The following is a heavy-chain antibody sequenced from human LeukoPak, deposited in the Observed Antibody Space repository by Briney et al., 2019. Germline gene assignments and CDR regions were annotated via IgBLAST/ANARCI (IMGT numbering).Heavy chain of an antibody. CDR2: IYTSGST. V-gene: IGHV4-4*09. CDR1: GGSISSYY. D-gene: IGHD7-27*01. Sequence: SETLSLTCTVSGGSISSYYWSWIRQPPGKGLEWIGYIYTSGSTNYNPSLKSRVTISVDTSKNQFSLKLSSVTAADTAAYYCAGNWGLYWYFDLWGRGTLVTVSS. CDR3: AGNWGLYWYFDL. J-gene: IGHJ2*01.